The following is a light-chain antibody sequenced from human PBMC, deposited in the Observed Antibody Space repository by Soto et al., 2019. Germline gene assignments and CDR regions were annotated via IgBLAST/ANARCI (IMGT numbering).Light chain of an antibody. CDR2: ASS. CDR1: QSISSY. V-gene: IGKV1-39*01. J-gene: IGKJ4*01. Sequence: DIQMTQSPSSLSASVGDRVTITSRTSQSISSYLNWYQLKPGKAPKLLIYASSYLQSGVPSRFSGSGSVTDFTLTISSLQAEDFAIYYCQQSYSIPFTFGGGTKVEIK. CDR3: QQSYSIPFT.